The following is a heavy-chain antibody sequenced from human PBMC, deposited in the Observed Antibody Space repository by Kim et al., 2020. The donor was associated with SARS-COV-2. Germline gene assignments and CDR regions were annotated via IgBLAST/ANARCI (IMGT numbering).Heavy chain of an antibody. D-gene: IGHD1-26*01. CDR3: AKLLGGSYSWDY. Sequence: YYSDSVKGRFTISRDNSKNTLYLQMNSLRAEDTAVYYCAKLLGGSYSWDYWGQGTLVTVSS. J-gene: IGHJ4*02. V-gene: IGHV3-30*02.